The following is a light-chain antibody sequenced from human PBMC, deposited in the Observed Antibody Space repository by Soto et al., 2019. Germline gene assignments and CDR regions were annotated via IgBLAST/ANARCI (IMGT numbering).Light chain of an antibody. J-gene: IGKJ1*01. CDR3: QQYYTTPWT. Sequence: DIVMTQSPDSLAVSLGERATINCKSSQSVLYSSNNKNYLAWYQQKPGQPPKALIYWASTRESGVPDRFSGSGSGTDFTLTISRLQAEDVAVYYCQQYYTTPWTFGQGTKVEIK. CDR1: QSVLYSSNNKNY. V-gene: IGKV4-1*01. CDR2: WAS.